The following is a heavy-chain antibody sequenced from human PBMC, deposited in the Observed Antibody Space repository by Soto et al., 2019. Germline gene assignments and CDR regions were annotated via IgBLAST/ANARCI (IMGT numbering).Heavy chain of an antibody. CDR1: GGSFSGYY. V-gene: IGHV4-34*01. CDR3: ARRLLYCDILTGYYISYYFDY. J-gene: IGHJ4*02. D-gene: IGHD3-9*01. CDR2: INHSGST. Sequence: SGTLSLTCAVYGGSFSGYYWSWIRQPPGKGLEWIGEINHSGSTNYNPSLKSRVTISVDTSKNQFSLKLSSVTAADMAVYFCARRLLYCDILTGYYISYYFDYWGQGTLVTSPQ.